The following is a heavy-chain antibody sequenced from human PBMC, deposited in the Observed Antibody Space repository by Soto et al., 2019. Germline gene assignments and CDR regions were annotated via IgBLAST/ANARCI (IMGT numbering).Heavy chain of an antibody. D-gene: IGHD3-22*01. CDR1: GGTFSSYA. J-gene: IGHJ5*02. CDR3: ASTYNYDTKEFRFDP. CDR2: IIPIFGTA. Sequence: ASVKVSCKASGGTFSSYAISWVRQAPGQGLEWMGGIIPIFGTANYAQKFQGRVTITADESTSTAYMELSSLRSEDTAVYYCASTYNYDTKEFRFDPWGQGTLVTVSS. V-gene: IGHV1-69*13.